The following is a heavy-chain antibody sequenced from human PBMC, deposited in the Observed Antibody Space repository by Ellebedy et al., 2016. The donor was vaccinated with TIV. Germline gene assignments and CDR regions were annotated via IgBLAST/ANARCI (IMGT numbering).Heavy chain of an antibody. CDR3: ARRKSIAARRSAFDI. V-gene: IGHV4-59*12. D-gene: IGHD6-6*01. J-gene: IGHJ3*02. CDR1: GGSISSYY. Sequence: SETLSLTXTVSGGSISSYYWSWIRQPPGKGLEWIGYIYYSGSTNYNPSLKSRVTISVDTSKNQFSLKLSSVTAADTAVYYCARRKSIAARRSAFDIWGQGTMVTVSS. CDR2: IYYSGST.